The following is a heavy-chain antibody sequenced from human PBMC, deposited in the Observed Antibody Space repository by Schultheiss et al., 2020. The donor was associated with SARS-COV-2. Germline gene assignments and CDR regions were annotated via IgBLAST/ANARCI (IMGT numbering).Heavy chain of an antibody. CDR1: GGSISSGGYS. CDR2: IYYSGST. D-gene: IGHD6-13*01. V-gene: IGHV4-30-2*01. CDR3: ARDPVAAGTQYYGMDV. J-gene: IGHJ6*02. Sequence: SETLSLTCAVSGGSISSGGYSWSWIRQPPGKGLEWIGYIYYSGSTYYNPSLKSRVTISVDTSKNQFSLKLSSVTAADTAVYYCARDPVAAGTQYYGMDVWGQGTTVTVSS.